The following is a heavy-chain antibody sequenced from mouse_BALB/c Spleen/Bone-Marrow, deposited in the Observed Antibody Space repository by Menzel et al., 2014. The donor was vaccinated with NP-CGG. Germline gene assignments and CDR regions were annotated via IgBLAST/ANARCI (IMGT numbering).Heavy chain of an antibody. D-gene: IGHD1-1*01. J-gene: IGHJ4*01. CDR1: GYTFTRYT. CDR2: INPSSAYT. Sequence: VKLVESGAELARPGASVKMSCQASGYTFTRYTMHWEKQRPGQGLEWIGYINPSSAYTNYNQKFKDKATLTADKSSSTAYMQLSSLTSEDSAVYYCTIRYYAMDYRGQGTSVTVSS. V-gene: IGHV1-4*01. CDR3: TIRYYAMDY.